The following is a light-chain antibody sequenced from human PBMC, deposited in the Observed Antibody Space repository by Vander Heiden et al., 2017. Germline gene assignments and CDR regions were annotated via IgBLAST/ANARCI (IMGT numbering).Light chain of an antibody. CDR2: EVS. J-gene: IGLJ3*02. CDR3: CSYAGSSTFYWV. V-gene: IGLV2-23*02. CDR1: SSNIGIYNL. Sequence: QSALTQPASVSGSPGQSITISCAGSSSNIGIYNLVSWYQQHPGKAPKLMIYEVSKRPSGVSNRFSGSKSGNTASLTISGLRAEDEADYYCCSYAGSSTFYWVFGGGTKLTVL.